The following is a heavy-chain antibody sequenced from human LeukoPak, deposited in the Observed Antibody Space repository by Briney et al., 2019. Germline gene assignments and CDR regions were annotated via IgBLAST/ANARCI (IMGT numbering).Heavy chain of an antibody. J-gene: IGHJ4*02. CDR3: PRAWNGIAIDF. V-gene: IGHV1-2*02. D-gene: IGHD6-13*01. CDR1: GYTFHGYY. CDR2: INPNSGGT. Sequence: ASVKVSCKPSGYTFHGYYMQWVRQAPGQGLEWLGWINPNSGGTNYAQKLQGRVTMTRDTSISTAYMELSSLRSGDTAVYYYPRAWNGIAIDFWGQGTLVTVSS.